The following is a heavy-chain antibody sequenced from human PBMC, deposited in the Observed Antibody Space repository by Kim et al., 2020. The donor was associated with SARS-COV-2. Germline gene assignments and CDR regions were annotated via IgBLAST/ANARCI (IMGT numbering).Heavy chain of an antibody. J-gene: IGHJ6*02. CDR2: ISSSSTTM. CDR1: GFNFNSYS. Sequence: GGSLRLSCEVSGFNFNSYSMNWVRQAPGKGLEWVSYISSSSTTMYYADSVRGRFTISRDTAKNSLFLQMNSLRDEDTAVYYCARCPLSMTIVRGMINTTLCYFYNVDAWGQGTTVTVSS. V-gene: IGHV3-48*02. D-gene: IGHD3-10*01. CDR3: ARCPLSMTIVRGMINTTLCYFYNVDA.